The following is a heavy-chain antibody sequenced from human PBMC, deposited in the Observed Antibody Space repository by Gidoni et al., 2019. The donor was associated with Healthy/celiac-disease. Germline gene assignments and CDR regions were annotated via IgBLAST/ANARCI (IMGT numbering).Heavy chain of an antibody. CDR3: ARDTYYYDSSVGAEYFQH. J-gene: IGHJ1*01. D-gene: IGHD3-22*01. CDR2: IIPIFGTA. Sequence: QVQLVQSGAEVKKPGSSVKVSCKASGGTFSSYAISWVRQAPGQGLEWMGGIIPIFGTANYAQKFQGRVTITADKSTSTAYMELSSLRSEDTAVYYCARDTYYYDSSVGAEYFQHWGQGTLVTVSS. V-gene: IGHV1-69*06. CDR1: GGTFSSYA.